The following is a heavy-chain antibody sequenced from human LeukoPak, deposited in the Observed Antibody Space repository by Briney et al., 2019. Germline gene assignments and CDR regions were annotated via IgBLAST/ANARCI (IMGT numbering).Heavy chain of an antibody. V-gene: IGHV4-59*12. CDR1: GGSISSYY. Sequence: KTSETLSLTCTVSGGSISSYYWSWIRQPPGKGLEWIGYIYYSGSTNYNPSLKSRVTISVDTSKNQFSLKLSSVTAADTAVYYCARDYLITMVRGVIFMDVWGQGTTVTVSS. J-gene: IGHJ6*02. CDR3: ARDYLITMVRGVIFMDV. D-gene: IGHD3-10*01. CDR2: IYYSGST.